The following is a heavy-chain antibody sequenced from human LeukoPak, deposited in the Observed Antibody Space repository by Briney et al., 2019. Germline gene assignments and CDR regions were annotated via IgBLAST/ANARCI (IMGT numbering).Heavy chain of an antibody. D-gene: IGHD3-3*01. CDR3: ARDPTIFGVVVSPDY. Sequence: GGSLRLSCAASGFTFSSYSMNWVRQAPGKGLEWVSSISSSSSYIYYADSVKGRFTISRDNAKNSLYLQMNSLRAEDTAMYYCARDPTIFGVVVSPDYWGQGVLVTVSS. J-gene: IGHJ4*02. CDR1: GFTFSSYS. CDR2: ISSSSSYI. V-gene: IGHV3-21*01.